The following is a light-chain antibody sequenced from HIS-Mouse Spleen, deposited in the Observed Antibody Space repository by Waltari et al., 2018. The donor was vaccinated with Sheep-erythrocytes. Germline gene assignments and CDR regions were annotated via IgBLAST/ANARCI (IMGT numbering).Light chain of an antibody. J-gene: IGKJ2*01. CDR3: LQDYNYPYT. V-gene: IGKV1-6*01. Sequence: AIQMTQSPSSLSASVGDRVTITCRASQGIRNDLGWYQQKPGKAPKLLIYAASSLQSWVPSRFSGSGSDTDFTLTISSLQPEDFATYYCLQDYNYPYTFGQGTKLEIK. CDR1: QGIRND. CDR2: AAS.